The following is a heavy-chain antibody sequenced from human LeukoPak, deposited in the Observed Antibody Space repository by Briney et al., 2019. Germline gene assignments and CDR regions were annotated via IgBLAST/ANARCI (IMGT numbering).Heavy chain of an antibody. D-gene: IGHD3-3*01. J-gene: IGHJ4*02. CDR3: LSEWLFRF. CDR1: GFTFTNAW. Sequence: GGSLRLSCAASGFTFTNAWMSWVRPAPGKGLEWVGRIKSKSDGGAIEYAAPVKGRFTISRDDSENMFYLQMNSLKTEDTAVYYCLSEWLFRFWGQGTLVTVSS. V-gene: IGHV3-15*01. CDR2: IKSKSDGGAI.